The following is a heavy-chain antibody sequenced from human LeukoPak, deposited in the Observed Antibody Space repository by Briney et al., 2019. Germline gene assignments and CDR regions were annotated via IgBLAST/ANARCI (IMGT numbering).Heavy chain of an antibody. CDR2: VTGSGGKT. CDR3: AKVGDSSGYLFGY. D-gene: IGHD3-22*01. Sequence: VGSVRLSCAASGFTFSSYAMSWVRQAPGKGLEWVSAVTGSGGKTYYADSVKGRFTISRDNSKNTLYLQMNSLRAEDTAVYYCAKVGDSSGYLFGYWGQGTLVTVSS. J-gene: IGHJ4*02. CDR1: GFTFSSYA. V-gene: IGHV3-23*01.